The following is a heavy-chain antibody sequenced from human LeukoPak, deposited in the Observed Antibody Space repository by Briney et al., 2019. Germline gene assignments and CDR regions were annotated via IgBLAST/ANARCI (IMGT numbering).Heavy chain of an antibody. CDR2: IYHSGST. CDR1: GGSISSGGYS. J-gene: IGHJ4*02. Sequence: SQTLSLTCAVSGGSISSGGYSWSWIRQPPGKGLEWIGYIYHSGSTYYDPSLKSRVTISVDRSKNQFSLKLSSVTAADTAVYYCGRAIATPAYHPLFDYWGQGTLVTVSS. D-gene: IGHD6-6*01. CDR3: GRAIATPAYHPLFDY. V-gene: IGHV4-30-2*01.